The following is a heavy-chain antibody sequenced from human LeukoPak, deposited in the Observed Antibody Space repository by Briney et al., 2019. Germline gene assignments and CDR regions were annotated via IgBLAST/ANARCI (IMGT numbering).Heavy chain of an antibody. CDR2: FDPEEGET. CDR1: GYGLNELS. J-gene: IGHJ5*02. CDR3: ARPPPGLGVAWAWFDP. V-gene: IGHV1-24*01. D-gene: IGHD3-3*01. Sequence: ASVKVSCKVSGYGLNELSMHWVRRAPGRGLEWVGVFDPEEGETISGQKFQGRVTMTEDTSTDTAYMELRSLRFEDTAVYYCARPPPGLGVAWAWFDPWGQGTLVTVSS.